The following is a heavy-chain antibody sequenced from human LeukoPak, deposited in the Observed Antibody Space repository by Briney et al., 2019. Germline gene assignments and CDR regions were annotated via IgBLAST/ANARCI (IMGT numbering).Heavy chain of an antibody. CDR1: GYSINSGGYY. Sequence: PSQTLSLTCTVSGYSINSGGYYWSWIRQHPGKGLEWIGYIYYSGNTYYNPSIKSRVTISVDTSKNQLSLKLRSVTAADTAVYYCASTLTYYYGSGSYYIDCWGQGTLVTVSS. J-gene: IGHJ4*02. D-gene: IGHD3-10*01. CDR3: ASTLTYYYGSGSYYIDC. CDR2: IYYSGNT. V-gene: IGHV4-31*03.